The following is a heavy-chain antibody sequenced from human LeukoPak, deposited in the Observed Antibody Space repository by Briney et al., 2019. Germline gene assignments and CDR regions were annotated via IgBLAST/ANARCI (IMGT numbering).Heavy chain of an antibody. V-gene: IGHV1-24*01. CDR3: ADFYTTSGFFY. CDR1: GYTVTEIS. CDR2: LDGENDQK. J-gene: IGHJ4*02. D-gene: IGHD3-3*01. Sequence: ASVKVSCKVSGYTVTEISIHWVRQSPGKGLEWMGGLDGENDQKVYAQQFQDRVTMSEDTSTDTAYMELSNLQSEDTAVYFYADFYTTSGFFYWGQGTLVTVSS.